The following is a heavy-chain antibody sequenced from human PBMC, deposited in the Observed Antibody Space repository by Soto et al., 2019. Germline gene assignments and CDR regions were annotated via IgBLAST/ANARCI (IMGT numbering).Heavy chain of an antibody. CDR2: IHYNGNT. Sequence: QVQLQESGPGLVKPSETLSLTCTVSGGSVNSGSYSWTWIRQPPGKALEWIGYIHYNGNTMYSPSLKSRVTISFDTSKNHLSLKMRSVTAPGTDVYYCARAPHYDERSGDNSLYPWGQGTLVTVSS. CDR3: ARAPHYDERSGDNSLYP. J-gene: IGHJ5*02. V-gene: IGHV4-61*03. D-gene: IGHD3-22*01. CDR1: GGSVNSGSYS.